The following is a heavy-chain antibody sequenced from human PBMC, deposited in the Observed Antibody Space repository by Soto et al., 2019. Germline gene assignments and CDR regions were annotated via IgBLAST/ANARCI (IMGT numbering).Heavy chain of an antibody. CDR3: ARSLGETTSLFDY. Sequence: QVQLVQSGAEMKQPGASVKLSCQASGYIFIHCFMHWVRQAPGQGLEWMGGINPSSGTTTYAQKFQGRVTVTRDTSTSTVYMERSSLGSGDTAMYYCARSLGETTSLFDYWGQGSLVTVSA. D-gene: IGHD1-26*01. J-gene: IGHJ4*02. CDR2: INPSSGTT. CDR1: GYIFIHCF. V-gene: IGHV1-46*01.